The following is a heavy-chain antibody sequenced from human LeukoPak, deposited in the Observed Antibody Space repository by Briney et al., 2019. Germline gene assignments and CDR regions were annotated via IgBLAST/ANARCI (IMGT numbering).Heavy chain of an antibody. CDR2: ISSSGSTI. D-gene: IGHD5-18*01. V-gene: IGHV3-11*04. CDR3: ARDREDTAMAY. CDR1: GFTFSDYY. J-gene: IGHJ4*02. Sequence: GGSLRLSCAASGFTFSDYYMSWIRQAPGRGLEWVSYISSSGSTIYHADSVKGRFTISRDNAKNSLYLQMNSLRAEDTAVYYCARDREDTAMAYWGQGTLVTVSS.